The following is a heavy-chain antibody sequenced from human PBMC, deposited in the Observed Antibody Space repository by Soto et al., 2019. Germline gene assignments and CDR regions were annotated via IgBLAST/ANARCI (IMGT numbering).Heavy chain of an antibody. D-gene: IGHD6-13*01. V-gene: IGHV3-73*01. CDR3: TNRGTVGSSWDNDAFDI. J-gene: IGHJ3*02. CDR1: GFTFSGSA. Sequence: GGSLRLSCAASGFTFSGSAMHWVRQASGKGLEWVGRIRSKANSYATAYAASVKGRFTISRDDSKNTAYLQMNSLKTEDTAVYYCTNRGTVGSSWDNDAFDIWGQGTMVTVSS. CDR2: IRSKANSYAT.